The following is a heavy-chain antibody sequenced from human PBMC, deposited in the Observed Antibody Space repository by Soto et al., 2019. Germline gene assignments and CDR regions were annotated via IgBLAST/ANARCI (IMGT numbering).Heavy chain of an antibody. D-gene: IGHD4-17*01. J-gene: IGHJ4*02. CDR3: ARDNYGGMLDY. CDR2: IFFSGNT. CDR1: GCSMLNGGHY. V-gene: IGHV4-31*03. Sequence: TLSLACPVSGCSMLNGGHYWTWIRQPPGKGLEWIRKIFFSGNTHYNTALKSRLSFSVGRAKNQFSLNLTSVTAADTAIYYCARDNYGGMLDYGGRGNLVKVS.